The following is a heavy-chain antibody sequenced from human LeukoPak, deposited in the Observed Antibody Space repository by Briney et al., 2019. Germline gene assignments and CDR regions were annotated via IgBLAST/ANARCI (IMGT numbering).Heavy chain of an antibody. Sequence: GGSLRLSCAASGLTFSTYSMIWVRQAPGKGLEWVSVINETGGSTYYADSVKGRFTISRDNAKNSLYLPMNSLRAEDTAVYYCARDQEYCSGGSCSIEYYYYGMDVWGQGTTVTVSS. V-gene: IGHV3-23*01. CDR2: INETGGST. CDR1: GLTFSTYS. J-gene: IGHJ6*02. D-gene: IGHD2-15*01. CDR3: ARDQEYCSGGSCSIEYYYYGMDV.